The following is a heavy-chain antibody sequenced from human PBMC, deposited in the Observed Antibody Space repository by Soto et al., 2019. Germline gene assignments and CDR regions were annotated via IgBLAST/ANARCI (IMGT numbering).Heavy chain of an antibody. D-gene: IGHD3-22*01. CDR2: ISGSGSTI. CDR1: GFTFSSYA. V-gene: IGHV3-23*01. CDR3: AKVFYYYDSSGYYYFDY. J-gene: IGHJ4*02. Sequence: GGSLRLSCAASGFTFSSYAVSWVRQAPGKGPEWISSISGSGSTIYCADSVKGRFTISRDNSKNTLYLQMSSLRAEDTAVYYCAKVFYYYDSSGYYYFDYWGQGTLVTVSS.